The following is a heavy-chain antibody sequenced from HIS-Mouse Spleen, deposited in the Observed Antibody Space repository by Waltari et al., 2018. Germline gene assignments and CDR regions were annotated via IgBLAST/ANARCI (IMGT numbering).Heavy chain of an antibody. Sequence: QVQLVQSGAEVKKPGPSVTVSCKASGYTFTGYSMHWVRQAPGQGLEWMGWINPNSGGTNYAQKFQGRVTMTRDTSISTAYMELSRLRSDDTAVYYCARQRTRDYVAFDIWGQGTMVTVSS. J-gene: IGHJ3*02. D-gene: IGHD4-17*01. CDR2: INPNSGGT. CDR3: ARQRTRDYVAFDI. V-gene: IGHV1-2*02. CDR1: GYTFTGYS.